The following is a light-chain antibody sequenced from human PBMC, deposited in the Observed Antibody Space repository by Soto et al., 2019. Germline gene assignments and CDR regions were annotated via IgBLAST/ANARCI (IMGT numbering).Light chain of an antibody. V-gene: IGKV3D-15*01. J-gene: IGKJ1*01. Sequence: VMTQSPAPLSVSPGERATLSCWASETVATNLAWYQQKPGQAPRLLIYGASNRATAIPDRFSGSGSGTDFTLTISRLEPEDFAVYYCQQSDDSPGTFGQGTKVDIK. CDR1: ETVATN. CDR2: GAS. CDR3: QQSDDSPGT.